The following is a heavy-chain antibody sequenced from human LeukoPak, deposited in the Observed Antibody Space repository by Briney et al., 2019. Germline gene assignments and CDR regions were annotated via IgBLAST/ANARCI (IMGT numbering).Heavy chain of an antibody. V-gene: IGHV5-51*01. Sequence: GESLKISCKGSGYRFTDYWIGWVRQMPGKGLEWMGIIYPGDSDTRYSPSFQGQVTISADKSINTAHLQWSSLKASDAAMYYCARGAAGTTPDYYYFGLDVWGQGTTVRVSS. CDR3: ARGAAGTTPDYYYFGLDV. J-gene: IGHJ6*02. CDR1: GYRFTDYW. D-gene: IGHD1-7*01. CDR2: IYPGDSDT.